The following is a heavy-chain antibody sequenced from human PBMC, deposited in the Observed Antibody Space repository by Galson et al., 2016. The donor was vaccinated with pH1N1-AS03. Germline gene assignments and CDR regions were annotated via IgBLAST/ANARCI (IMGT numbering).Heavy chain of an antibody. D-gene: IGHD2-2*02. CDR3: ARGRISTWYTQDV. CDR2: INGGFGNT. Sequence: SVKVSCKVSGYIFSDHALHWVRQAPGQRLEWMGWINGGFGNTKYSQRFQDRVTISKDTSGSTVHMELSRLTSEDTATYYCARGRISTWYTQDVWGQGTQVTVSS. J-gene: IGHJ4*02. V-gene: IGHV1-3*01. CDR1: GYIFSDHA.